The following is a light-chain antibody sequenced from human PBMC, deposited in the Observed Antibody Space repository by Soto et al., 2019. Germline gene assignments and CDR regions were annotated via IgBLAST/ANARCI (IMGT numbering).Light chain of an antibody. CDR1: QSISNW. J-gene: IGKJ1*01. V-gene: IGKV1-5*03. CDR2: KAS. CDR3: QQYKTFPWT. Sequence: DIEMTQSPSTLSASVGDRVTITCRASQSISNWLAWYQQKPGKAPKLLIYKASTLEKGVPSRFIGSGSGTEFTLTISSPQPDDFATYYGQQYKTFPWTFGQGTKVEIK.